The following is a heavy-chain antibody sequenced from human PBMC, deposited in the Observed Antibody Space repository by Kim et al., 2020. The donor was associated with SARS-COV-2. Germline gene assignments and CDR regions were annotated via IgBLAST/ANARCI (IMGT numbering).Heavy chain of an antibody. J-gene: IGHJ4*02. D-gene: IGHD5-12*01. CDR3: TKGGLRSGFDF. V-gene: IGHV3-23*01. Sequence: GGSLRLSCAASGFTFSNYPMTWVRQAPGQGLECVSSISPSGSSTAYADSVKGRFTISRDNSKTTLYLQMNSLRGDDTAIYYSTKGGLRSGFDFRGQGTLVTVSS. CDR1: GFTFSNYP. CDR2: ISPSGSST.